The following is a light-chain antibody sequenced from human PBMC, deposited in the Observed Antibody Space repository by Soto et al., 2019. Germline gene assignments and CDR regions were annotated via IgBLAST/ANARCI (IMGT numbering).Light chain of an antibody. CDR2: DAS. CDR3: QPRSNWPLT. V-gene: IGKV3-11*01. Sequence: EIVLTQSQANLSLYPGERATLSCRASQSVSSDLAWYQQKPGQAPRLLIYDASKRATGNPARFSGSGSGTDFTLTISSLEPEDFVVYYCQPRSNWPLTFGEGTRLEIK. CDR1: QSVSSD. J-gene: IGKJ5*01.